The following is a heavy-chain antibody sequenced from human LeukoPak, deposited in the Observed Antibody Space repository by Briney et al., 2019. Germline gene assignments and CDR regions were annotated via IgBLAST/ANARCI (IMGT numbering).Heavy chain of an antibody. CDR2: ISAYNGST. CDR3: ANVFSDPAVGYLDY. V-gene: IGHV1-18*01. CDR1: GYGFTSSS. D-gene: IGHD6-13*01. J-gene: IGHJ4*02. Sequence: ASVKVSCNSAGYGFTSSSFCMHWQAPGQGLEWMGWISAYNGSTNYAQKLQGRVTMTTDTSKSTDNMELMSLRSDDTAVYYCANVFSDPAVGYLDYWGQGTLVTVSS.